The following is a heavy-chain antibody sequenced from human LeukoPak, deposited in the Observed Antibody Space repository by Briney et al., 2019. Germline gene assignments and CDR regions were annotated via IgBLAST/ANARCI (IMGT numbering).Heavy chain of an antibody. J-gene: IGHJ4*02. CDR1: GFTFSNYA. CDR2: ISGSGGST. D-gene: IGHD2-2*01. CDR3: AREGSCSSSSCSGFDY. V-gene: IGHV3-23*01. Sequence: PGGSLRLSCAASGFTFSNYAMSWVRQAPGKGLEWVSAISGSGGSTYYADSLKGPFTISRDNSKNTLYLQMNSLRAEDTAIYYCAREGSCSSSSCSGFDYWGQGTLVTVSS.